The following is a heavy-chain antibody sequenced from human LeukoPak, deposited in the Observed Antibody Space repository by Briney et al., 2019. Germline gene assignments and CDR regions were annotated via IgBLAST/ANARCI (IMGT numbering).Heavy chain of an antibody. CDR2: ISSSGSSI. CDR3: ARKLRIAVAASFDY. V-gene: IGHV3-48*03. CDR1: GFTFGSYE. D-gene: IGHD6-19*01. Sequence: GGSLRLSCAASGFTFGSYEMNWVRQAPGKGLEWVSFISSSGSSIYYADSVKGRFTISRDNAKNSLYLQMNSLRAEDTAVYYCARKLRIAVAASFDYWGQGTLVTVSS. J-gene: IGHJ4*02.